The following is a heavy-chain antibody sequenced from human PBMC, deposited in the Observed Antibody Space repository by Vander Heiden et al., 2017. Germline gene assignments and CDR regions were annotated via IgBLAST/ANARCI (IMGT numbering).Heavy chain of an antibody. CDR2: IWYDGSNK. Sequence: QVQLVASGGGVVQPGRSLRLSCAAPGFTFGSHGMHWARQAPGKGLEWVAVIWYDGSNKYYADSVKGRFTISRDNSKNTLYLQMNSLRAEDTAVYYCARDSLPYYSYYYGMDVWGQGTTVTVSS. CDR3: ARDSLPYYSYYYGMDV. D-gene: IGHD2-15*01. J-gene: IGHJ6*02. CDR1: GFTFGSHG. V-gene: IGHV3-33*01.